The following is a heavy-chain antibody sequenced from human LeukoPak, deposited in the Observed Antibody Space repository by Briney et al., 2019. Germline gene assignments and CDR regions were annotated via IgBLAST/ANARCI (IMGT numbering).Heavy chain of an antibody. Sequence: SETLSLTCTVSGGSISSYYWSWIRQPPGKGLEWIGYIYYSGSTNYNPSLKSRVTISVDTSKNQFSLKLSTVTAADTAVYYCAREHEAFDIWGQGTMVTVSS. CDR1: GGSISSYY. CDR3: AREHEAFDI. J-gene: IGHJ3*02. CDR2: IYYSGST. V-gene: IGHV4-59*01.